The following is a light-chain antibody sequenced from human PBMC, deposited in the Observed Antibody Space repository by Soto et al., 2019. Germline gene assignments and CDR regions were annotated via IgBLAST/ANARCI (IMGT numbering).Light chain of an antibody. CDR2: GAS. Sequence: EIVLTQSPGTLSLSPGARAPLSCRASQSVSSSYLAWYQQKPGQAPRLLIYGASSRATGIPDRFSGSGSGTDFTLTISSLQAEDVAVYYCQQYYSTPRTFGQGTKVDIK. V-gene: IGKV3-20*01. CDR3: QQYYSTPRT. J-gene: IGKJ1*01. CDR1: QSVSSSY.